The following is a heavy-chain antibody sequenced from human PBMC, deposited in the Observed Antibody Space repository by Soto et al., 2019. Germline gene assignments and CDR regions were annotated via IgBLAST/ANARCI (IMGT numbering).Heavy chain of an antibody. D-gene: IGHD3-3*01. CDR3: ARSAPLIFGVAIKVSDY. CDR2: IDPSDSYT. V-gene: IGHV5-10-1*01. J-gene: IGHJ4*02. Sequence: PGESLKISCKGSGYSFTSYWISWVRQMPGKGLEWMGRIDPSDSYTNYSPSFQGHVTISADKSISTAYLQWSSLKASDTAMHYCARSAPLIFGVAIKVSDYWGQGTLVTVSS. CDR1: GYSFTSYW.